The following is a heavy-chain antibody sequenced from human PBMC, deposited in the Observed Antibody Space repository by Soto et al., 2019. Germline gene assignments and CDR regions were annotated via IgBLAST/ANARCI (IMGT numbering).Heavy chain of an antibody. CDR1: EGNFISYT. CDR2: ISRFSDRT. V-gene: IGHV3-21*06. CDR3: ARVGAYFGEFDYFDY. J-gene: IGHJ4*02. Sequence: RVCCTAAEGNFISYTSNCVLKTPGKGLEWVSSISRFSDRTYYADSVKGRFAIFRANAENSVYLQVNSLRAEDTAVYYCARVGAYFGEFDYFDYWGQRTPVTVSS. D-gene: IGHD3-10*01.